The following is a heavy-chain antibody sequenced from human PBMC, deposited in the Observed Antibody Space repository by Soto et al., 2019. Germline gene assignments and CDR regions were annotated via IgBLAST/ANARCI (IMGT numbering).Heavy chain of an antibody. D-gene: IGHD2-15*01. J-gene: IGHJ6*02. V-gene: IGHV3-74*01. CDR2: ISSDGTGT. CDR3: ARVKLPRYHYYYGMDV. CDR1: GFPFPAYW. Sequence: EEQLVESGGGLVQPGGSLRLSCGASGFPFPAYWTPWVRQAQGKGLVWVSRISSDGTGTTYADSVKGRFAISRDNAKNTVYLQMNSLRAEDTAVYFCARVKLPRYHYYYGMDVWGQGTAVTVSS.